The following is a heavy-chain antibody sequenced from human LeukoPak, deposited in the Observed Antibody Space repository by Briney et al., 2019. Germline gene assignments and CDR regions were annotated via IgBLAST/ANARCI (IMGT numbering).Heavy chain of an antibody. CDR2: IYYSGST. CDR3: ASSVRVAASRLVRPCHFDY. Sequence: GSLRLSCAASGFTFSNAWMSWVRQAPGKGLEWIGYIYYSGSTYFNPSLKSRVTISVDTSKNQFSLKLSSVTAADTAVYYCASSVRVAASRLVRPCHFDYWGQGTLVTVSS. D-gene: IGHD2-15*01. CDR1: GFTFSNAW. J-gene: IGHJ4*02. V-gene: IGHV4-59*12.